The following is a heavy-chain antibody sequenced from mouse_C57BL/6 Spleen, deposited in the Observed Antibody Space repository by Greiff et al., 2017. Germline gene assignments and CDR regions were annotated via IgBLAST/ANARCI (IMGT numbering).Heavy chain of an antibody. CDR2: IYPGDGDT. CDR1: GYAFSSYW. V-gene: IGHV1-80*01. Sequence: VQLQQSGAELVKPGASVKISCKASGYAFSSYWMNWVKQRPGKGLEWIGQIYPGDGDTNYNGKFKGKATLTADKSSSTAYMQLSSLTSEDSAVYFCARWDYYGSSPFDYWGQGTTLTVSS. J-gene: IGHJ2*01. D-gene: IGHD1-1*01. CDR3: ARWDYYGSSPFDY.